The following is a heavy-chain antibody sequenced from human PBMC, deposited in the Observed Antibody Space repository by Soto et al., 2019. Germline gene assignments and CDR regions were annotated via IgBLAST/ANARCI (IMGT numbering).Heavy chain of an antibody. Sequence: GGSLRLSCAASGFVFRSLWMSWVRQAPGKGLEWVANIKQDGSEKNYVDSVKGRFTISRDNAKNSLYLQMNSLRVEDTAVYYCANRAAEESWCSSASCFLIAFDFWGHGTLVTVSS. CDR2: IKQDGSEK. V-gene: IGHV3-7*05. J-gene: IGHJ3*01. CDR1: GFVFRSLW. D-gene: IGHD2-2*01. CDR3: ANRAAEESWCSSASCFLIAFDF.